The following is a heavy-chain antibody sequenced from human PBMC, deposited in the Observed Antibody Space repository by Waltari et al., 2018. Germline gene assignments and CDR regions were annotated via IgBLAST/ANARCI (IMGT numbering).Heavy chain of an antibody. CDR1: GGFISSSSYY. D-gene: IGHD3-9*01. V-gene: IGHV4-39*01. CDR3: ARWPIDWSIFDI. J-gene: IGHJ3*02. CDR2: IYYSGST. Sequence: QLQLQESGPGLVKPSETLSLTCTVSGGFISSSSYYWGWIRQPPGKGLEWIGSIYYSGSTYYNPSLKSRVTRSVDTSKNQFSLKLSSVTAADTAVYYCARWPIDWSIFDIWGQGTMVTVSS.